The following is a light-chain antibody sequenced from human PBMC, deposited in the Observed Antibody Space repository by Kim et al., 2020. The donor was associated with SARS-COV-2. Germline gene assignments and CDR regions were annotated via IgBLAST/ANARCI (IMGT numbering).Light chain of an antibody. CDR2: NAS. J-gene: IGKJ5*01. CDR3: KQRRKSLT. Sequence: EIVLTQSPATLSLSPGDGATLSCRASQSVDGYLAWLQQKPGQAPRLLISNASNRAAGVPARFSGSGSGTDFTLTISSLEPEDFAVYYCKQRRKSLTFGQGTRLEIK. V-gene: IGKV3-11*01. CDR1: QSVDGY.